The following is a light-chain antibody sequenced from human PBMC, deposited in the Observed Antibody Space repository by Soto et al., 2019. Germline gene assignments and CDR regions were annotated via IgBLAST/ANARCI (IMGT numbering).Light chain of an antibody. Sequence: QSALTQPASVSGSPGQSIAISCTGTSRDVGSYNFVSWYQQYPGKNPKLMISEVSKLPSGVSTRFSGSKSGNTASLTISGLQPEDEADYYCCSYAGSNWVFGGGTKVTVL. V-gene: IGLV2-23*02. CDR3: CSYAGSNWV. CDR2: EVS. CDR1: SRDVGSYNF. J-gene: IGLJ3*02.